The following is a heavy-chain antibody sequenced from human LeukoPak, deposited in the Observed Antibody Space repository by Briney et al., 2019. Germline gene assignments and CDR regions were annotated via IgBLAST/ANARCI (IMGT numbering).Heavy chain of an antibody. Sequence: PGGSLRLSCAASGFSFSTYAMSWVRQAPGEGLEWVSLISGSGGSTYYTDPVKGRFTISRDNSKNNLYLHMNSLRAVDTAIYYCAKERLTTPAFDYWGQGTLVTVSS. CDR2: ISGSGGST. CDR3: AKERLTTPAFDY. V-gene: IGHV3-23*01. J-gene: IGHJ4*02. D-gene: IGHD5-12*01. CDR1: GFSFSTYA.